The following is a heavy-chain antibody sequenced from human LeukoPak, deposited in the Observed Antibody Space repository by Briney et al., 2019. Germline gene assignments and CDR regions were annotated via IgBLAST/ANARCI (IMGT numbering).Heavy chain of an antibody. J-gene: IGHJ6*03. CDR3: ARGSHSSPYYYYYYMDV. Sequence: ASVKVSCKASGYTFTSYGISWVRQAPGQGLEWMGWISAYNGNTNYAQKLQGRVTMTTDTSTSTAYMELSRLRSDDTAVYYCARGSHSSPYYYYYYMDVWGKGTTVTVSS. V-gene: IGHV1-18*01. CDR1: GYTFTSYG. CDR2: ISAYNGNT. D-gene: IGHD6-13*01.